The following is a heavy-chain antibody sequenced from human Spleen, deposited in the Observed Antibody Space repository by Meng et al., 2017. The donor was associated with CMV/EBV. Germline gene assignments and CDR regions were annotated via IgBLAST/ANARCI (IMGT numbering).Heavy chain of an antibody. D-gene: IGHD3-22*01. J-gene: IGHJ4*02. CDR3: ATISSGYYYVGY. Sequence: VSGGSISSGGYYWSWIRQHPGKSLEWIGYIYYSGSTYYNPSLKSRVTISVDTSKNQFSLKLSSVTAADTAMYYCATISSGYYYVGYWGQGTLVTVSS. CDR2: IYYSGST. V-gene: IGHV4-31*02. CDR1: GGSISSGGYY.